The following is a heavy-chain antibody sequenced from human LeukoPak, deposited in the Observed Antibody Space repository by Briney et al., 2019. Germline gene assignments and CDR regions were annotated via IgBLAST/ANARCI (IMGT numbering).Heavy chain of an antibody. CDR2: ISTYNGKT. D-gene: IGHD1-1*01. V-gene: IGHV1-18*04. Sequence: EASVKVSCKASGYTFTGYYMHWVRQAPGQGLEWMGWISTYNGKTNYAQKVQDRVIMTTDTSTSTVYMELRSLRSDDTALYFCARDFSNFSYGTWFDPWGQGTLVTVSS. CDR1: GYTFTGYY. CDR3: ARDFSNFSYGTWFDP. J-gene: IGHJ5*02.